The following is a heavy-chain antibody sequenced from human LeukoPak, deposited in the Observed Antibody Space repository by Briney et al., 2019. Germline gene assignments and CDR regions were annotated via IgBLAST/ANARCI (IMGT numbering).Heavy chain of an antibody. J-gene: IGHJ6*02. CDR2: INPNSGGT. CDR1: GYTFTGYY. CDR3: ARAPTPHYDFWSGYFIPYRMDV. Sequence: GASVKVSCKASGYTFTGYYMHWVRQAPGQGLEWMGWINPNSGGTNYAQKFQGRVTMTRDTSISTAYMELSRLRSDDTAVYYCARAPTPHYDFWSGYFIPYRMDVWGQGTTVTVSS. D-gene: IGHD3-3*01. V-gene: IGHV1-2*02.